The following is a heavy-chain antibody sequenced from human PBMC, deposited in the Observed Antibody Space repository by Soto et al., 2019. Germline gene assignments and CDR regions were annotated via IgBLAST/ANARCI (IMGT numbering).Heavy chain of an antibody. CDR1: GFTFNNYA. J-gene: IGHJ4*02. Sequence: EVQLLESGGGLVQPGGSLRLSCAASGFTFNNYAMTWVRQAPGKGLEWVSAISGGGDTTSYADSVKGRFTVSRASSKNTLHLHLSSLRAEDTALYYCARGRGGSGSLTPRVDFWGQGTLVTVSS. CDR2: ISGGGDTT. D-gene: IGHD3-10*01. CDR3: ARGRGGSGSLTPRVDF. V-gene: IGHV3-23*01.